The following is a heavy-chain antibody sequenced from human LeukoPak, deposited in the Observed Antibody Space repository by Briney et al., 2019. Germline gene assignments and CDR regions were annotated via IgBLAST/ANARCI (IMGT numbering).Heavy chain of an antibody. V-gene: IGHV3-30*03. CDR1: GFTFSSYG. Sequence: GRSLRLSWAASGFTFSSYGMHWVRQAPGKGLEWVAVISYDGSNKYYADSVKGRFTISRDNSKNTLYLQMNSLRAEDTAVYYCASPLRGYCSSTSCYSLWGQGTLVTVSS. CDR3: ASPLRGYCSSTSCYSL. CDR2: ISYDGSNK. J-gene: IGHJ4*02. D-gene: IGHD2-2*01.